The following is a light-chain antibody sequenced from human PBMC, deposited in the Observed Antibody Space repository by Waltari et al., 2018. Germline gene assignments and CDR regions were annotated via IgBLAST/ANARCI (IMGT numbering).Light chain of an antibody. Sequence: DIQMTQSPSTLSASVGDRVTISCPVSQSISSWLAWYQQKPGKAPKLLIYDVSTLESGVPSRFSGSGSGTEFTLTISSLQPDDFATYYCQQYNSYSWTFGQGTKVEI. J-gene: IGKJ1*01. CDR2: DVS. CDR1: QSISSW. V-gene: IGKV1-5*01. CDR3: QQYNSYSWT.